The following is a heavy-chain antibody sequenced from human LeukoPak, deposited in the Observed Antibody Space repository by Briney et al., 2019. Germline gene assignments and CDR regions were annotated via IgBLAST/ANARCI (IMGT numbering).Heavy chain of an antibody. D-gene: IGHD2-15*01. V-gene: IGHV1-2*06. Sequence: ASVKVSCKASGYTFTGYYMHWVRQAPGQGLESMGRINPNSGGTNYAQKFQGRVTMTRDTSISTAYMELSRLRSDDTAVYYCARGYCSGGSCYSGWFDPWGQGTLVTVSS. CDR2: INPNSGGT. CDR1: GYTFTGYY. CDR3: ARGYCSGGSCYSGWFDP. J-gene: IGHJ5*02.